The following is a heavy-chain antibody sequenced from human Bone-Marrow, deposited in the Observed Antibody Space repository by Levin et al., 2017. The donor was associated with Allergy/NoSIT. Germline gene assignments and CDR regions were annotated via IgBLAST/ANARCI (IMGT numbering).Heavy chain of an antibody. V-gene: IGHV4-59*01. D-gene: IGHD5-24*01. CDR1: GGSISSYY. J-gene: IGHJ4*02. Sequence: SETLSLTCSVSGGSISSYYWSWIRQPPGKGLEWIGYISSPGTTNYNPSLKSRVIISIDTSKNQFSLNLNSVTAADTAVYYCAGGTLRRATAADFWGQGTLVTVSS. CDR3: AGGTLRRATAADF. CDR2: ISSPGTT.